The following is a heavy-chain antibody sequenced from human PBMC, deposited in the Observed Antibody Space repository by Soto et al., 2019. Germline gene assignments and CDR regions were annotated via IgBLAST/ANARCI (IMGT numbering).Heavy chain of an antibody. CDR2: IIPILGIA. CDR1: GGTFSSYT. J-gene: IGHJ6*03. D-gene: IGHD6-6*01. Sequence: QVQLVQSGAEVKKPGSSVKVSCKASGGTFSSYTISWVRQAPGQGLEWMGRIIPILGIANYAQKFQGRVTITADKSTSTAYMELSSLRSEDTAVYYCARSSIAARGYYYYMDVWGKGTTVTVSS. CDR3: ARSSIAARGYYYYMDV. V-gene: IGHV1-69*02.